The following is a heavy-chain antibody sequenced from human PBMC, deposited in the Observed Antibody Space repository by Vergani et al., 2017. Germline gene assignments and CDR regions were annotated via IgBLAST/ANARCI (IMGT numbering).Heavy chain of an antibody. CDR1: GGSISSYY. V-gene: IGHV4-59*01. J-gene: IGHJ4*02. CDR3: ARDRGFIDY. Sequence: QVQLQESGPGLVKPSETLSLTCTVSGGSISSYYWSWIRQPPGKGLEWIGYIYYSGSTNYNPSLKSRVTISVDTSKNQFSLKLSSVTAADTAVYYCARDRGFIDYWGQGTLVIVSS. CDR2: IYYSGST.